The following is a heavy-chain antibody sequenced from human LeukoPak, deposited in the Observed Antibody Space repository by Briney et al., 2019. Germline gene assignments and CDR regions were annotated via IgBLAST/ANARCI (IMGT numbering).Heavy chain of an antibody. CDR1: GLIVSRNY. J-gene: IGHJ4*02. D-gene: IGHD1-14*01. V-gene: IGHV3-66*01. CDR3: ARVTPPTD. Sequence: GGSLRLSCAAPGLIVSRNYMTWVRQAPGKGLEWLSVIYSDGSTHYADSVKGRFIISRDNSKNTLYLQMNTLRAEDTAVYYCARVTPPTDWGQGTRVTVS. CDR2: IYSDGST.